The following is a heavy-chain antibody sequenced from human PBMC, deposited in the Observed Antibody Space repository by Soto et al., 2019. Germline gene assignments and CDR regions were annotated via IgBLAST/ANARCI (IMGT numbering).Heavy chain of an antibody. V-gene: IGHV1-2*04. CDR1: GGTFSSYT. J-gene: IGHJ4*02. CDR2: INPNSGGT. Sequence: ASVKVSCKASGGTFSSYTISWVRQAPGQGLEWMGWINPNSGGTNYAQKFQGWVTMTRDTSISTAYMELSRLRSDDTAVYYCARSGYSYGALDYWGQGTLVTVSS. CDR3: ARSGYSYGALDY. D-gene: IGHD5-18*01.